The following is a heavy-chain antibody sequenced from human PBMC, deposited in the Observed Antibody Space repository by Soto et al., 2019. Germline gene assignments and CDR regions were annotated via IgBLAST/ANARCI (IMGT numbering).Heavy chain of an antibody. Sequence: GESLKISCEGSGYTFTNYWLGWVRQMPGKGLEWMGIIHPRDSDIRYSPSFEGQVSISADKSISTVYLQWSSLKASDTAMFYCAGGGVRGVITRTRDYYGMDVWGQGTTVTVSS. CDR3: AGGGVRGVITRTRDYYGMDV. V-gene: IGHV5-51*01. CDR2: IHPRDSDI. D-gene: IGHD3-10*01. CDR1: GYTFTNYW. J-gene: IGHJ6*02.